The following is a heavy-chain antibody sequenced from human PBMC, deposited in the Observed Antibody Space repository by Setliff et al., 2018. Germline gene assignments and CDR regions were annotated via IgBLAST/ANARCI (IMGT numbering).Heavy chain of an antibody. Sequence: PGGSLRLSCAASGFTFSSYAMSWVRQAPGKGLEWVSAISGSGGSTYYADSVKGRFTISRDNSKNTLYLQMNSLRAEDTAVYYCARDLDGGNGHDLWGRGTLVTVSS. V-gene: IGHV3-23*01. J-gene: IGHJ5*02. CDR1: GFTFSSYA. CDR2: ISGSGGST. CDR3: ARDLDGGNGHDL. D-gene: IGHD2-15*01.